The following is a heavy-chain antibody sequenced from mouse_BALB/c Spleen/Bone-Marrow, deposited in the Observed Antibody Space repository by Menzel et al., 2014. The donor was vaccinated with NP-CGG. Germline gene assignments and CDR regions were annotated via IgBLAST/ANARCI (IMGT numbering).Heavy chain of an antibody. V-gene: IGHV5-4*02. CDR3: ARDGDYRYAWFAF. CDR1: GFTFSDYF. CDR2: ISDGGNYT. D-gene: IGHD2-14*01. Sequence: EVKLMESGGALVKPGGSLKLSCAASGFTFSDYFMYWVRQTPEKRLEWVATISDGGNYTCYPDSVKGRFTISRDNAKNNLHLQMNSLKSEDTAKYFCARDGDYRYAWFAFWGHGTLVTVSA. J-gene: IGHJ3*01.